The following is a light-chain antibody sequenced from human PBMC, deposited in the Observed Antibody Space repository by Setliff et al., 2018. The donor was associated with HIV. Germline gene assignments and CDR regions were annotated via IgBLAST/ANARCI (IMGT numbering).Light chain of an antibody. J-gene: IGLJ1*01. Sequence: SVLTQPASVSGSPGQSITISCTGTSNDVGRYDLVSWYQQHPARAPKLIIYQATRRPSGVSNRFSGSKSGNVASLTISGSQAEDEADYYCCSTTGSNTFVFGTGTKVTVL. V-gene: IGLV2-23*01. CDR3: CSTTGSNTFV. CDR1: SNDVGRYDL. CDR2: QAT.